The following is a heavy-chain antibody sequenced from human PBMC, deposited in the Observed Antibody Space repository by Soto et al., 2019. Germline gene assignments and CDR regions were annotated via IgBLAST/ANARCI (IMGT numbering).Heavy chain of an antibody. V-gene: IGHV4-34*01. Sequence: QVQLQQWGAGLLKPSETLSLTCAVYGGSFSGYYWSWIRQPPGKGLEWIGEINHSGSTNYNPSLKSRVTISVDTSKNQFSLKLGSVTAADTAVYYCARGPGAFGVSPSFMVRGLFPSPVYWGQGTLVTVSS. CDR3: ARGPGAFGVSPSFMVRGLFPSPVY. J-gene: IGHJ4*02. D-gene: IGHD3-10*01. CDR2: INHSGST. CDR1: GGSFSGYY.